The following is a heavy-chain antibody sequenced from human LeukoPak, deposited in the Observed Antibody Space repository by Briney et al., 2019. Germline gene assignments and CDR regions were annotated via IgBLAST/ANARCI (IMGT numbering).Heavy chain of an antibody. CDR2: ISAYNGNT. V-gene: IGHV1-18*01. Sequence: ASVNVSCKASGYTFTSYGISWVRQAPGQGLEWMGWISAYNGNTNYAQKLQGRVTMTTDTSMSTAYMELSSLRSEDTAVYYCARGWLAETTVITPYNYWGQGTLVTVSS. CDR3: ARGWLAETTVITPYNY. D-gene: IGHD4-23*01. CDR1: GYTFTSYG. J-gene: IGHJ4*02.